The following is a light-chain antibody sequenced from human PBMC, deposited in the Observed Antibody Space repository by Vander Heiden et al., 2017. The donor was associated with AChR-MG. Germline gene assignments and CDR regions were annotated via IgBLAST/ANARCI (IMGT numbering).Light chain of an antibody. CDR3: SSYTSSSTLVV. V-gene: IGLV2-14*01. Sequence: QSALTQPASVSRSPGQSITISCTGTSSDVGGYNDVSWYQQHPGKAPNLMIYDGSNRPSGVSNRFSGSKAGNTASVTIAGLQAEGEADYYCSSYTSSSTLVVFGGGTKLTVL. CDR1: SSDVGGYND. CDR2: DGS. J-gene: IGLJ2*01.